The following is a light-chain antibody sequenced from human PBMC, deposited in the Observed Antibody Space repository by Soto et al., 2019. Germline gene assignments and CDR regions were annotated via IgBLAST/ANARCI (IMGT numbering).Light chain of an antibody. V-gene: IGLV1-47*02. J-gene: IGLJ3*02. CDR2: SNN. CDR1: SSNIGSNY. CDR3: AAFDDSLSGWV. Sequence: QSVLTQPPSASGTPGQRVTISCSGSSSNIGSNYVYWYQQLPGTAPKLLIYSNNQRPSGVPDRFSGSKSGTSASLAISGLRSEDEAHYYCAAFDDSLSGWVFGGGTKLTVL.